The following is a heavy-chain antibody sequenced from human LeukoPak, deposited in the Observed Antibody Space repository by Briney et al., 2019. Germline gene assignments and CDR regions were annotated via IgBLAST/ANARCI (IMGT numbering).Heavy chain of an antibody. V-gene: IGHV4-59*01. CDR3: ARQSSDENFPRYFDH. D-gene: IGHD1-7*01. CDR2: IYYSGST. CDR1: GGSISSYY. J-gene: IGHJ4*02. Sequence: SGTLSLTRTVSGGSISSYYWSWIRQPPGKGLEWIGYIYYSGSTNYNPSLKSRVTISVDTSKNHFSLKLSSVTAADTAVYYCARQSSDENFPRYFDHWGQGTLVTVSS.